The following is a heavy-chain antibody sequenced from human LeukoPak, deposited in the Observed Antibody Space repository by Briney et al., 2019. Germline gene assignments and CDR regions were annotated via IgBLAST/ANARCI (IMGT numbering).Heavy chain of an antibody. CDR1: GYTFTSYW. CDR3: ARMWSVAGTGSRCFDS. CDR2: VYPGDSKT. D-gene: IGHD6-19*01. V-gene: IGHV5-51*01. Sequence: GESLKISCKGSGYTFTSYWIGWVRQMPVKGLELMGIVYPGDSKTTYSPSFQGQVTISADKSISTAYLQWSSLKASDTAMYYCARMWSVAGTGSRCFDSWGQGTPVTVSS. J-gene: IGHJ4*02.